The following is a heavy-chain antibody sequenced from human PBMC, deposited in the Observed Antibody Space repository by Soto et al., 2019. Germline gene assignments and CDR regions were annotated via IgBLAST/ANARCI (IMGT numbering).Heavy chain of an antibody. Sequence: ASVKVSCKASGYTFTSYDINWVRQATGQGLEWMGWMNPNSGNTGYAQKFQGRVTMTRNTSISTAYMELSSLRSEDTAVYYCAPVWCTLVGSTPGGAFDIWGQGTMVTVSS. CDR3: APVWCTLVGSTPGGAFDI. D-gene: IGHD1-26*01. V-gene: IGHV1-8*01. J-gene: IGHJ3*02. CDR2: MNPNSGNT. CDR1: GYTFTSYD.